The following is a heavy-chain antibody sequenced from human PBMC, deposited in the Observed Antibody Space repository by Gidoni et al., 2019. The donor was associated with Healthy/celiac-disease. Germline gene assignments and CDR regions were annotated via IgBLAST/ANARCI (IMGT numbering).Heavy chain of an antibody. CDR1: GFPFSSYA. Sequence: EVQLLESGGGLVQPGVSLRLSFAASGFPFSSYAMSWVRQAPGKGLEWVSAISGSGGSTYYADSVKGRFTISRDNSKNTLYLQMNSLRAEDTAVYYCARGESFHDGYNSGGDYWGQGTLVTVSS. CDR3: ARGESFHDGYNSGGDY. J-gene: IGHJ4*02. D-gene: IGHD5-12*01. V-gene: IGHV3-23*01. CDR2: ISGSGGST.